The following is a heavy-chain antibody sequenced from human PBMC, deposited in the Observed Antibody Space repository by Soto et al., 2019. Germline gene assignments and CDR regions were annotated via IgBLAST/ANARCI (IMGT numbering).Heavy chain of an antibody. CDR2: TSFSGYT. Sequence: QVQLQESGPGLVNPSQTLSLTCTVSGDSVSGGDSYWSWIRQPPGKALEWIGYTSFSGYTSYTPSLKSRVTISVDMSKSQFSLRLTSVTAADTAIYYCVSGGNPYHYATSGPGTFDKWGQGTLVSVSS. D-gene: IGHD3-22*01. V-gene: IGHV4-30-4*01. J-gene: IGHJ4*02. CDR3: VSGGNPYHYATSGPGTFDK. CDR1: GDSVSGGDSY.